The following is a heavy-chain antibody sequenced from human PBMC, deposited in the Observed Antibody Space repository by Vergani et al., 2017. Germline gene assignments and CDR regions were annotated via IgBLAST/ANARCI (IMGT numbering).Heavy chain of an antibody. D-gene: IGHD5-24*01. V-gene: IGHV5-51*01. J-gene: IGHJ4*02. CDR3: ERPRDGYNYYFDY. CDR1: GSSFTSYW. Sequence: EVQLVQSGAAVKKPGESLTISCTGSGSSFTSYWIGWVRQMPGKGLEWMGIIYPGDSDTTYSPSFQGQVTISADKSISTAYLQWSSLKASDTAMYYCERPRDGYNYYFDYWGQGTLVTVSS. CDR2: IYPGDSDT.